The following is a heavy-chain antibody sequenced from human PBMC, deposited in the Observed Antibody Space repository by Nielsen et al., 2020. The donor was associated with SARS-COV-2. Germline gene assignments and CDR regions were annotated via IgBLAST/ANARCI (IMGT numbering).Heavy chain of an antibody. CDR3: VRIDMATISVDY. Sequence: SETLSLTCTVYGGSFSGHYWSWIRQPPGKGLEWIGYIFYRGNTNYKPSLKSRVTISVGTSKNQFSLKVNSVTAADTAVYYCVRIDMATISVDYWGRGTLVTVSS. CDR2: IFYRGNT. J-gene: IGHJ4*02. V-gene: IGHV4-59*11. D-gene: IGHD5-24*01. CDR1: GGSFSGHY.